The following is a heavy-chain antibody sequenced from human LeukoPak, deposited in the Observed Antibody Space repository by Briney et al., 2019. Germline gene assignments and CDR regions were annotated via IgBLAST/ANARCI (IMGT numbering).Heavy chain of an antibody. V-gene: IGHV3-21*01. J-gene: IGHJ6*03. CDR1: GFTFSNYN. D-gene: IGHD1-26*01. Sequence: GGSLRLSCAASGFTFSNYNMNWVRQAPGKAMEWVSSITSSGTYIFYADSVKGRFTISRDDAKNSLYLQMDSLGPEDTAVYYCARDPYSGNYGNDYYYYMDVWGKGTTVTISS. CDR3: ARDPYSGNYGNDYYYYMDV. CDR2: ITSSGTYI.